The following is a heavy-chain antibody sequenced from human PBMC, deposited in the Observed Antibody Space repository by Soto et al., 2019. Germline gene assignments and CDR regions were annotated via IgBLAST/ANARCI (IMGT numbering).Heavy chain of an antibody. CDR3: AKGDCSGTSCPLDY. CDR2: ISGSGAST. Sequence: GGSLRLSCSASGFTFSTYAMSWVRQGPGKGLQWVSAISGSGASTYYADSVKGRFTISRDNFKNTLYLQMNSLRADDTAAYYCAKGDCSGTSCPLDYWGQGTLVTVSS. CDR1: GFTFSTYA. J-gene: IGHJ4*02. V-gene: IGHV3-23*01. D-gene: IGHD2-2*01.